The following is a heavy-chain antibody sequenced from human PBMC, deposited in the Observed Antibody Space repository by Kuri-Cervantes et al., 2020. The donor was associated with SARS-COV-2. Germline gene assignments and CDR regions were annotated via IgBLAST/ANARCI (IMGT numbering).Heavy chain of an antibody. CDR2: IYYSGST. V-gene: IGHV4-39*01. Sequence: SETLSLTCTVSGGSISSSSYYWGWIRQPPGKGLEWIGSIYYSGSTYYNPPLKSRVTISVDTSKNQFSLKLSSVTAADTAVYYCARHGLEYQLLSYFDYWGQGTLVTGSS. J-gene: IGHJ4*02. D-gene: IGHD2-2*01. CDR3: ARHGLEYQLLSYFDY. CDR1: GGSISSSSYY.